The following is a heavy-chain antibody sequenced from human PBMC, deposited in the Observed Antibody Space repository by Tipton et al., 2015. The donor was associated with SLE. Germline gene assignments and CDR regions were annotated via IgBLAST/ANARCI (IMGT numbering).Heavy chain of an antibody. CDR1: GGSFSGYY. CDR2: INHSGST. J-gene: IGHJ4*02. CDR3: ARDGDYYDSSGPTGDY. Sequence: LRLSCAVYGGSFSGYYWSWIRQPPGKGLEWIGEINHSGSTNYNPSLKSRVTISVDTSKNQFSLKLSSVTAADTAVYYCARDGDYYDSSGPTGDYWGQGTLVTVSS. D-gene: IGHD3-22*01. V-gene: IGHV4-34*01.